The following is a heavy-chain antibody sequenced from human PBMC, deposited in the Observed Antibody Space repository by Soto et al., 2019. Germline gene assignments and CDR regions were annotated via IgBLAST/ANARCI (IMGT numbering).Heavy chain of an antibody. Sequence: ASVKVSCKASGYTFSTYGISWVRQAPGQGLEWMGCVNTFNGNTNYAQKFQGRVTMTTDTSTSTAYMEVRSLRSDDTALYYCAKIYSSSAYYPDYWGQGTLVTVSS. J-gene: IGHJ4*02. V-gene: IGHV1-18*04. D-gene: IGHD3-22*01. CDR2: VNTFNGNT. CDR1: GYTFSTYG. CDR3: AKIYSSSAYYPDY.